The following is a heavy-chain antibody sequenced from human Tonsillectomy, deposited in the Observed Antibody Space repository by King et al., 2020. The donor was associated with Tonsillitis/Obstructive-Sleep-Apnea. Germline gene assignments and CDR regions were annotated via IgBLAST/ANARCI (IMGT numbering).Heavy chain of an antibody. CDR3: TRNTAKASFDI. CDR2: IYYSGSA. J-gene: IGHJ3*02. Sequence: QLQESGPGLVKPSETLSLTCTVSGGSISSFYWNWIRQPPGKGLEWFGYIYYSGSADYNPSLESRVSISVDTSKNQFSMKLSSVTAADTALYYCTRNTAKASFDIWGQGTMVTVSS. CDR1: GGSISSFY. D-gene: IGHD5-18*01. V-gene: IGHV4-59*01.